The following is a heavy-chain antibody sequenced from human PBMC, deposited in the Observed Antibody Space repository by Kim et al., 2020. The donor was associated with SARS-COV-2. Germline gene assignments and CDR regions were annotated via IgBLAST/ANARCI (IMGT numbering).Heavy chain of an antibody. CDR1: GFTFSSYS. Sequence: GGSLRLSCAASGFTFSSYSMNWVRQAPGKGLEWVSYISSSSSTIYYADSVKGRFTISRDNAKNSLYLQMNSLRDEDTAVYYCARGVYYYDSSGYFPGNWFDPWGQGTLVTVSS. J-gene: IGHJ5*02. D-gene: IGHD3-22*01. CDR2: ISSSSSTI. V-gene: IGHV3-48*02. CDR3: ARGVYYYDSSGYFPGNWFDP.